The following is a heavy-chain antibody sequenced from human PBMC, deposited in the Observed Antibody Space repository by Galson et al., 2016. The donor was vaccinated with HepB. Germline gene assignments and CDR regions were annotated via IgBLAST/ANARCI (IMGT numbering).Heavy chain of an antibody. CDR2: IWYDGSNK. Sequence: SLRLSCAASGFTFSSYGMHWVRQAPGKGLEWVAVIWYDGSNKYYADSVKGRFTISRDNSKNTLYLQMNSLRAEDTAVYYCARSVLLPTAVGIYYYYGMDVWGQGTTVTVSS. CDR1: GFTFSSYG. J-gene: IGHJ6*02. V-gene: IGHV3-33*08. D-gene: IGHD2-2*01. CDR3: ARSVLLPTAVGIYYYYGMDV.